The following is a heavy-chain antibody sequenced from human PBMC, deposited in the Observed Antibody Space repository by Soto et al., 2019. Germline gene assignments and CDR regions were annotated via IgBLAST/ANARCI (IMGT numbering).Heavy chain of an antibody. CDR1: GGSVNNRTYY. D-gene: IGHD4-17*01. CDR2: VYYSGTT. J-gene: IGHJ4*02. Sequence: PSETLSLTCSVSGGSVNNRTYYWSWIRQPPGKRLEWIGYVYYSGTTNYNPSLKSRVSISVDTSKNQFSLSPSSVTAADTALYYCARTTAVPNTLRSRYYFDYWGQGTLVTVSS. V-gene: IGHV4-61*01. CDR3: ARTTAVPNTLRSRYYFDY.